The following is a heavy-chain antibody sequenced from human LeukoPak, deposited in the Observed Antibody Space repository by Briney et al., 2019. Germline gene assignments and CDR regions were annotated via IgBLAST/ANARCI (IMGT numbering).Heavy chain of an antibody. J-gene: IGHJ4*02. CDR1: GFTFSSYG. Sequence: PGGSLRLSCAASGFTFSSYGMSWVRQAPGKGLKWVSDISASGGSTYYAGSVKGRFTISRDNSKNTLYLQMNSLRAEDTAMYYCARDKGVAALHTVGHFDAWGQGTLVTVSS. D-gene: IGHD6-6*01. CDR3: ARDKGVAALHTVGHFDA. CDR2: ISASGGST. V-gene: IGHV3-23*01.